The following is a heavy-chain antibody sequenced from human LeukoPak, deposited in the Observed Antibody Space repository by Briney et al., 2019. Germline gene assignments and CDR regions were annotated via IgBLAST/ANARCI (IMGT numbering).Heavy chain of an antibody. CDR3: ARVGMSGYSSGWYDH. Sequence: PGGSLRLSCAASGFTFSRYWMSWVRQAPGKGLEWVANIKEDGSVEHYVDSVKGRFTTSRDDAKNSMYLQMNSLRAEDTAVYYCARVGMSGYSSGWYDHWGQGTLVTVSS. CDR1: GFTFSRYW. J-gene: IGHJ5*02. CDR2: IKEDGSVE. D-gene: IGHD6-19*01. V-gene: IGHV3-7*03.